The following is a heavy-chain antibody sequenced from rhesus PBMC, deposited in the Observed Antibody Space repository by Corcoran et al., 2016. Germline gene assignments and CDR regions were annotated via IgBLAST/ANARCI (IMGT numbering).Heavy chain of an antibody. CDR2: IYGSGGSN. Sequence: QVQLQESGPGLVKPSETLSPTCAVSGGSISVYHYWSWIRQPPGKGQEWIGIIYGSGGSNYLNPSLKSRVTLSVDTSKKQFYLKLSSVTAADTAVYYFASSLGAYWGQGVLVTVSS. V-gene: IGHV4S14*01. J-gene: IGHJ4*01. CDR1: GGSISVYHY. D-gene: IGHD1-44*02. CDR3: ASSLGAY.